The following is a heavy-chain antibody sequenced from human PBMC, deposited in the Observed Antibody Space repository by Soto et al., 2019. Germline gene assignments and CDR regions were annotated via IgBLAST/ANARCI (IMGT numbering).Heavy chain of an antibody. J-gene: IGHJ2*01. Sequence: EVQLLESGGGLVQPGGSLRLSCAASGFTFSSYAMSWVRQAPGKGLEWVSAISGSGGSTYYADSVKGRFTISRDNSKNTLHLQMNSLRAEDTAVYYCAKATTPPLIVVVVAATWYFELWGRGTLVTVSS. V-gene: IGHV3-23*01. D-gene: IGHD2-15*01. CDR1: GFTFSSYA. CDR2: ISGSGGST. CDR3: AKATTPPLIVVVVAATWYFEL.